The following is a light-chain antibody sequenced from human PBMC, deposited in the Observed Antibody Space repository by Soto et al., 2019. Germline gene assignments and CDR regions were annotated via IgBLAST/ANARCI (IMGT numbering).Light chain of an antibody. CDR3: QQRSNWPWT. Sequence: EIVLTQSPATLSLSPGERAALSCRASQRVSGYLAWYQQKPGQAPRLLIYDASNRATGIPARFSGSGFGTDFTLTISSLEPEDFAVYYCQQRSNWPWTFGQGTKVEVK. CDR1: QRVSGY. V-gene: IGKV3-11*01. J-gene: IGKJ1*01. CDR2: DAS.